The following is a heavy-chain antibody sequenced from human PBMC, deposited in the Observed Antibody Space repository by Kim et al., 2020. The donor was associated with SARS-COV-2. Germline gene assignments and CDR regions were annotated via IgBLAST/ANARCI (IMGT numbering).Heavy chain of an antibody. Sequence: GGSLRLSCAASGFTFSSYSMNWVRQAPGKGLEWISSISSSSSYIYYADSVKGRFTISRDNARASLYLQMNSLRAEDTAVYYCARVLTSGWAYFDYWGQGTRLTVS. D-gene: IGHD6-19*01. CDR2: ISSSSSYI. V-gene: IGHV3-21*04. CDR3: ARVLTSGWAYFDY. CDR1: GFTFSSYS. J-gene: IGHJ4*02.